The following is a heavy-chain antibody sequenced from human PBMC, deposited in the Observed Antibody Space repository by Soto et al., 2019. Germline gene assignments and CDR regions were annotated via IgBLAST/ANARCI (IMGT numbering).Heavy chain of an antibody. CDR3: DNRSGGGGAFDF. V-gene: IGHV3-48*03. CDR1: GLTFTNYE. D-gene: IGHD3-10*01. J-gene: IGHJ3*01. Sequence: PGGSLRLSCAASGLTFTNYEMNWVRQAPGKGLEWVSYIGRSGTTTYYADSLKGRFTISRDNAKNSLYLQMNSLRAEDTAVYYCDNRSGGGGAFDFWGQGTMVTVSS. CDR2: IGRSGTTT.